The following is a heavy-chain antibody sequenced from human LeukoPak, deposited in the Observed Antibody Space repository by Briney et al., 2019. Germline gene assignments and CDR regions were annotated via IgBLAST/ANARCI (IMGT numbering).Heavy chain of an antibody. CDR2: ISASGGST. CDR1: GFPFSSYA. CDR3: AKASAGSGRALYYYGMDV. D-gene: IGHD3-10*01. J-gene: IGHJ6*04. Sequence: PGGSLRLSCAASGFPFSSYAMTWVRQAPGKGLEWVSAISASGGSTYYADSVRGRFTISRDNSKNTLYLQMNSLRAEDTAVHYCAKASAGSGRALYYYGMDVWGKGTTVTVSS. V-gene: IGHV3-23*01.